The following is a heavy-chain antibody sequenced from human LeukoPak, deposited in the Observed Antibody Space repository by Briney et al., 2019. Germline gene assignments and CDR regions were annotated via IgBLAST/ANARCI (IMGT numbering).Heavy chain of an antibody. D-gene: IGHD3-22*01. CDR3: ARHRSLNVHGSSGYYYPDAFDV. Sequence: GGSLRLSCAASGFSFSSYAMHWVRQAPGKGLEWVAVISYDGSNKYYADSVKGRFTISRDSSKNTLFLRMHILRAEDTAVYYCARHRSLNVHGSSGYYYPDAFDVWGQGTMVTVSS. V-gene: IGHV3-30-3*01. CDR2: ISYDGSNK. CDR1: GFSFSSYA. J-gene: IGHJ3*01.